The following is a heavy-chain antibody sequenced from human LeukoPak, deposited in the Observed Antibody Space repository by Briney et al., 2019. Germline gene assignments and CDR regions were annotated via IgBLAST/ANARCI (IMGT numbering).Heavy chain of an antibody. J-gene: IGHJ3*02. V-gene: IGHV4-59*12. CDR2: IYYTGST. D-gene: IGHD6-6*01. CDR1: GGSISSYY. CDR3: ARARHGAFDI. Sequence: SETLSLTCTVSGGSISSYYWSWIRQPPGKGLEWIGYIYYTGSTNYNPSLKSRVTISVDTSKNQFSLKLSSVTAADTAVYYCARARHGAFDIWGQGTMVTVSS.